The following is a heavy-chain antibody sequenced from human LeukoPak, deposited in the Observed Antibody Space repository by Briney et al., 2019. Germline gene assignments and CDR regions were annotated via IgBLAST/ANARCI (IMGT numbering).Heavy chain of an antibody. CDR2: IYSGGST. V-gene: IGHV3-53*01. J-gene: IGHJ4*02. CDR3: ARVLGSGYKLFDY. D-gene: IGHD5-18*01. CDR1: GFTVSSNY. Sequence: GGSLRLSCAASGFTVSSNYMSWVRQAPGKGLEWVSVIYSGGSTYYADSVKGRFTISRDNSKNTLYLQMNSLRAEDTAVYYSARVLGSGYKLFDYWGQGTLVTVSS.